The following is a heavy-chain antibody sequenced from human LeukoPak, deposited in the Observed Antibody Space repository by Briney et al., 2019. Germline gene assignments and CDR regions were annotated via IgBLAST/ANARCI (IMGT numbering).Heavy chain of an antibody. CDR1: GFTFSGYW. J-gene: IGHJ4*02. CDR3: ARDRGTDLADY. V-gene: IGHV3-7*01. CDR2: IKQDGNEK. Sequence: GGSLRLSCAASGFTFSGYWMNWVRQAPGKGLEWVANIKQDGNEKYYVDSVKGRFTISRDNAKNSPYLQMNSLRAEDTAMYYCARDRGTDLADYWGQGTLVTVSS.